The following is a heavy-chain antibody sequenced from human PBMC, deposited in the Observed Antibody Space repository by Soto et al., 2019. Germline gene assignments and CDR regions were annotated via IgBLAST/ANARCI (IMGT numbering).Heavy chain of an antibody. V-gene: IGHV1-2*02. D-gene: IGHD1-26*01. Sequence: QVQLVQSGAEVKKPGASVKVSCKASGYTFTGYYMHWVRQAPGQGLEWMGWINPNSGGTNYAQKFQGRVTMTRDTSISTAYMELSRLRSDDTAVYYCARAGSGSYYYYGMDVWGQGTTVTVSS. J-gene: IGHJ6*02. CDR1: GYTFTGYY. CDR3: ARAGSGSYYYYGMDV. CDR2: INPNSGGT.